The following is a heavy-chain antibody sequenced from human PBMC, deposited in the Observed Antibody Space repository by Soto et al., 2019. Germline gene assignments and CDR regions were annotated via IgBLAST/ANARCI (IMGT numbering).Heavy chain of an antibody. CDR3: ARLISRGGRYYYDSSGYYNWFDP. Sequence: SETLSLTCTVSGGSISSYYWSWIRQPPGKGLEWIGYIYYSGSTNYNPSLKSRVTISVGTSKNQFSLKLSSVTAADTAVYYCARLISRGGRYYYDSSGYYNWFDPWGQGTLVTVSS. D-gene: IGHD3-22*01. V-gene: IGHV4-59*01. CDR2: IYYSGST. J-gene: IGHJ5*02. CDR1: GGSISSYY.